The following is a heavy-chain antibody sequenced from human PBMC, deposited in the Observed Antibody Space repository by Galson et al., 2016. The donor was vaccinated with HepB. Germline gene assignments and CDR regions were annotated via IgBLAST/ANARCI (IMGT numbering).Heavy chain of an antibody. CDR3: ARAGNGSGEDAFDI. J-gene: IGHJ3*02. V-gene: IGHV3-33*01. CDR1: GFTFSSNG. Sequence: SLRLSCAASGFTFSSNGMHWVRQAPGKGLEWVAVIWYDGSNKYYADSVKGRFTISRDNSKNTLYLQMNILRAEDTAVYYCARAGNGSGEDAFDIWGQGTTVTVSS. D-gene: IGHD3-10*01. CDR2: IWYDGSNK.